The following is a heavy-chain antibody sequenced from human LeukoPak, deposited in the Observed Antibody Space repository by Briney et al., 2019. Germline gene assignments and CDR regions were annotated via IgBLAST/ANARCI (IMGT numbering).Heavy chain of an antibody. V-gene: IGHV1-2*02. Sequence: ASVKVSCKASGSNFSDYFLNWVRQAPGQGLEWVGWIKPKTGATNFPQKFQGRVTMTTDTSINTAYLELSSLKSDDTAAYFCARDRVSGVIEWGFDIWGQGTLVTVSS. D-gene: IGHD2-21*01. CDR2: IKPKTGAT. CDR3: ARDRVSGVIEWGFDI. CDR1: GSNFSDYF. J-gene: IGHJ4*02.